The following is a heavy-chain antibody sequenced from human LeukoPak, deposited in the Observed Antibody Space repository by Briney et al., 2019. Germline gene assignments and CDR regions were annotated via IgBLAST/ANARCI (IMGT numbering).Heavy chain of an antibody. J-gene: IGHJ4*02. D-gene: IGHD3-3*01. V-gene: IGHV3-11*01. CDR2: ISSSGSTI. Sequence: GGSLRLSCAASGFTFSDYYMSWIRQAPGKGLEWASYISSSGSTIYYADSVKGRFTISRDNAKNSLYLQMNSLRAEDTAVYYCARDLRAYDFWSGDLFYWGQGTLVTVSS. CDR3: ARDLRAYDFWSGDLFY. CDR1: GFTFSDYY.